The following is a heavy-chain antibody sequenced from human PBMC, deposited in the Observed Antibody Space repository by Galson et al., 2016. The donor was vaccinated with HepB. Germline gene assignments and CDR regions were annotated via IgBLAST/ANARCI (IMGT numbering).Heavy chain of an antibody. Sequence: SETLSLTCTVSGGSISSSGYYWGWIRQPPGKGLEWIGSIYYSGSTYYNPSLKSRVTISVDTSKNQFSLKLSSVTAADTAVYHCARHGRDGYNFGYWGQGTLVTVSS. CDR2: IYYSGST. J-gene: IGHJ4*02. V-gene: IGHV4-39*01. CDR3: ARHGRDGYNFGY. D-gene: IGHD5-24*01. CDR1: GGSISSSGYY.